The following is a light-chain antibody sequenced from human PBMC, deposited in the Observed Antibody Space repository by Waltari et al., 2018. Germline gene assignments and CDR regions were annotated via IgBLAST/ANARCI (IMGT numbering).Light chain of an antibody. CDR1: QSISRN. J-gene: IGKJ2*01. CDR2: GAS. CDR3: QQYNNWRT. Sequence: LMTQSPATLSVSPGERATLSCRASQSISRNLAWYQQKPGQAPRRLIYGASTRAPGVPARFSGSGSGTQFTLSISSLQSEDFAVYYCQQYNNWRTFGQGTKLEIK. V-gene: IGKV3-15*01.